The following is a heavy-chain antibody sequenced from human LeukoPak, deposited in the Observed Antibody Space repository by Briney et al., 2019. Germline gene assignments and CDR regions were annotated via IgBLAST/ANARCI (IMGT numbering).Heavy chain of an antibody. D-gene: IGHD2-2*01. Sequence: PGGSLRLSCAAFGFSFSNYWMSWVRQAPGKGLEWVASINQDGSEKYYVDSVKGRFAISRDNAKNSLYLQMNSLRAEDTAVYYCARLLSSSASCYDFWGQETLVTASS. CDR2: INQDGSEK. V-gene: IGHV3-7*04. CDR1: GFSFSNYW. J-gene: IGHJ4*02. CDR3: ARLLSSSASCYDF.